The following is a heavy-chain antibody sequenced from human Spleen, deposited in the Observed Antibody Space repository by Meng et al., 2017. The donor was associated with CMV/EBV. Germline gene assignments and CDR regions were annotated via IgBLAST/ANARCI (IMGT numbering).Heavy chain of an antibody. D-gene: IGHD6-13*01. CDR1: GFTFSSYW. CDR2: INSDGSST. J-gene: IGHJ4*02. CDR3: AREATQQLGSSSWFLGFDF. V-gene: IGHV3-74*01. Sequence: GESLKISCAASGFTFSSYWMHWVRQAPGKGLVWVSRINSDGSSTSYADSVKGRFTISRDNAKNTLYLQMNSLRAEDTAVYFCAREATQQLGSSSWFLGFDFWGQGTLVTVSS.